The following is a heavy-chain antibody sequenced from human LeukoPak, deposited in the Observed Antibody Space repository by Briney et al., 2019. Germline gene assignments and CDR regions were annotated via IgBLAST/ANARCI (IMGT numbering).Heavy chain of an antibody. CDR2: ISSSSSTI. CDR3: ARDLDGSGWRRDRPPRGIDY. J-gene: IGHJ4*02. D-gene: IGHD6-19*01. Sequence: GSLRLSCAASGFTFSNYILNWVRQAPGEGLEWVSYISSSSSTIYYADSVKGRFTISRDNAKNSLYLQMNSLRAEDTAVYYCARDLDGSGWRRDRPPRGIDYWGQGTLVTVSS. CDR1: GFTFSNYI. V-gene: IGHV3-48*01.